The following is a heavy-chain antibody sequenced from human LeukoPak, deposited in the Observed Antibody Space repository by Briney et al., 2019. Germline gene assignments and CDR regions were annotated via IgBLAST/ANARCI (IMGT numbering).Heavy chain of an antibody. CDR3: AKAFMIVVVPASSFDY. V-gene: IGHV3-23*01. J-gene: IGHJ4*02. Sequence: GGSLRLSCAASGFTFSSYAMSWVRQAPGKGLEWVSAISGSGGSTYYADSVKGRFTISRDNSKNTLYLQMNSLRAEDTAVYYCAKAFMIVVVPASSFDYWGQGTPVTVSS. CDR1: GFTFSSYA. D-gene: IGHD3-22*01. CDR2: ISGSGGST.